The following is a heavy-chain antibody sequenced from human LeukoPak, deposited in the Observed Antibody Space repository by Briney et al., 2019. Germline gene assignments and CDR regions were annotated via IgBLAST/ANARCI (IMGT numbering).Heavy chain of an antibody. CDR1: GFTFRSYS. Sequence: TAAGSLRLSCAASGFTFRSYSMNWVRQAPGKGLEWVSSINSDSNYIYYADSVQGRFTISRDNAKNSLYLQMNSLRAEDTAVYYCAVAYYYGSGDAFDIWGQGTKVTVSS. CDR2: INSDSNYI. V-gene: IGHV3-21*01. J-gene: IGHJ3*02. D-gene: IGHD3-10*01. CDR3: AVAYYYGSGDAFDI.